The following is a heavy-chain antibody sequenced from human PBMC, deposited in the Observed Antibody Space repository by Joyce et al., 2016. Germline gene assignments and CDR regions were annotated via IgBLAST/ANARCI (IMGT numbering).Heavy chain of an antibody. CDR3: TRGQYVYDYSSSSEDAFDI. D-gene: IGHD2-2*01. V-gene: IGHV5-51*01. CDR2: IYPGDSET. CDR1: GFNFNKYW. Sequence: EVQLAQSGAEVKKPGESLKISCPTSGFNFNKYWSGWVGQMPGRGLEWKGIIYPGDSETRYGPSLQGHVTNSADKSISTAYLQWSSLKASDTAVYYCTRGQYVYDYSSSSEDAFDIWGQGTKVTVS. J-gene: IGHJ3*02.